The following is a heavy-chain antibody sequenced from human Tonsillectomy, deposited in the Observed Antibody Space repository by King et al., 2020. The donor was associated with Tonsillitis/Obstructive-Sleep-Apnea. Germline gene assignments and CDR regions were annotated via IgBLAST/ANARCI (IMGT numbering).Heavy chain of an antibody. Sequence: VQLVESGGGLVQPGGSLRLSCAASGFTFSSYEMNWVRRAPGKGLEWVSYISSSGSTISYADSVKGRFTISRDNAKNSLYLQMNSLRAEDTAVYYCAKVGVVPAAMAFYYYYYMDVWGKGTTVTVSS. CDR2: ISSSGSTI. V-gene: IGHV3-48*03. D-gene: IGHD2-2*01. CDR1: GFTFSSYE. CDR3: AKVGVVPAAMAFYYYYYMDV. J-gene: IGHJ6*03.